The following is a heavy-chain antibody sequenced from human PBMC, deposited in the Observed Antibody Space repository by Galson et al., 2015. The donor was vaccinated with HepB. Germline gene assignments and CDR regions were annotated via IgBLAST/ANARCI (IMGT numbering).Heavy chain of an antibody. CDR3: AKTPRILRYFEWRSGLDY. CDR1: QFTFSSYG. V-gene: IGHV3-30*18. J-gene: IGHJ4*02. D-gene: IGHD3-9*01. CDR2: ISYDGSNE. Sequence: SLRLSCAASQFTFSSYGMHWVRQAPGKGLEWVAIISYDGSNEYYGDSVKGRFTISRDKSKSTMYLQMNNVTTEDMAVYYYAKTPRILRYFEWRSGLDYWGQGTLVIVSS.